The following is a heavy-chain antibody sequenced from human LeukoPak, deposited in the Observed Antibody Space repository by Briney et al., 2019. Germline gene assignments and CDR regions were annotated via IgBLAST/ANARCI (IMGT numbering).Heavy chain of an antibody. J-gene: IGHJ4*02. CDR3: ARLPYSY. Sequence: ASVKVSCKASGGTFSSYAISWVRQAPGQGLEWMGWINPNSGGTNYAQKFQGRVTMTRDTSISTAYMELSRLRSDDTAVYYCARLPYSYWGQGTLVTVSS. CDR2: INPNSGGT. V-gene: IGHV1-2*02. D-gene: IGHD5-18*01. CDR1: GGTFSSYA.